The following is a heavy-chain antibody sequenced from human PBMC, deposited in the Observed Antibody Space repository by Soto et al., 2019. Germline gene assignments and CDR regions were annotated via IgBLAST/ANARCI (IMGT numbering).Heavy chain of an antibody. J-gene: IGHJ4*02. V-gene: IGHV1-69*01. CDR2: IIPIFGTA. D-gene: IGHD3-22*01. CDR3: GCYDSSGYYGEFDY. CDR1: GGTFSSYA. Sequence: QVQLVQSGAEVKKPGSSVKVSCKASGGTFSSYAISWVRQAPRQGLEWMGGIIPIFGTANYAQKFQGRVTITADESTSTAYMELSSLRSEDTAVYYCGCYDSSGYYGEFDYWGQGTLVTVSS.